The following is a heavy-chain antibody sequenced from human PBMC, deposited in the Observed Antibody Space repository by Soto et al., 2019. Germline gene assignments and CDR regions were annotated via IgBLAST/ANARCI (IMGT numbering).Heavy chain of an antibody. CDR2: IYWDDDK. J-gene: IGHJ4*02. Sequence: QITLKESGPTLVKPTQTLTLTCTFSGFSFTTDGMGVGWIRQPPGKALEWLALIYWDDDKRYSPSLKSRLTITKDASRNQVVRTLTNMDPADTATYYCARLYWAASGIRYYFDYWGQGTLVTVSS. CDR1: GFSFTTDGMG. V-gene: IGHV2-5*02. D-gene: IGHD2-21*02. CDR3: ARLYWAASGIRYYFDY.